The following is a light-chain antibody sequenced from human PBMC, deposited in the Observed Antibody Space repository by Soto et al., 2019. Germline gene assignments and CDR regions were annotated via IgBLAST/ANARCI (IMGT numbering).Light chain of an antibody. CDR1: SSDVGGSNY. Sequence: QSALTQPASVSGSPGQAITISCTGTSSDVGGSNYVSWYQQHPGKAPKLMIYEVSNRPSGVSNRFSGSKSGNTASLTISGLQAEDEADYYCSSFTSSSTWVFGGGTQLTVL. CDR3: SSFTSSSTWV. J-gene: IGLJ3*02. CDR2: EVS. V-gene: IGLV2-14*01.